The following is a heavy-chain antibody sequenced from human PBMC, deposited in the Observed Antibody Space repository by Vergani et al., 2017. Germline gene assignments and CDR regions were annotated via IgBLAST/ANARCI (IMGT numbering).Heavy chain of an antibody. Sequence: QLQLQESGPGLVKPSETLSLTCTVSGGSISSSSYYWGWIRQPSGKGLEWIGSIYYSGSTYYNPSLKSRVTISVDTSKNQFSLKLSSVTAADTAVYYCARHSGDRDCSGGSCYSYFDYWGQGTLVTVSS. D-gene: IGHD2-15*01. CDR3: ARHSGDRDCSGGSCYSYFDY. J-gene: IGHJ4*02. CDR2: IYYSGST. V-gene: IGHV4-39*01. CDR1: GGSISSSSYY.